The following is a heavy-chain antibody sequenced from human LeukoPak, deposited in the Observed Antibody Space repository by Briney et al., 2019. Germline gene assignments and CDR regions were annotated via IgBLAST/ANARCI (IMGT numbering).Heavy chain of an antibody. D-gene: IGHD4-17*01. CDR2: INPNSGGT. Sequence: ASVKVSCKASGYTFTGYYMHWVRQAPGQGLEWMGWINPNSGGTNYAQKFQGRVTMTRDTSISTAYMELSRLRSDDTAVYYCATRTTLTTSTPFDYWGQGTLVTVSS. J-gene: IGHJ4*02. V-gene: IGHV1-2*02. CDR1: GYTFTGYY. CDR3: ATRTTLTTSTPFDY.